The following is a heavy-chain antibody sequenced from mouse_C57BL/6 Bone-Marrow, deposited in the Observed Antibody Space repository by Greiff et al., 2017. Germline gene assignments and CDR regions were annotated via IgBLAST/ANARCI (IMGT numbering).Heavy chain of an antibody. CDR2: IYPTSGRT. Sequence: QVQLKQPGAELVKPGASVKMSCKASGYTFTSHWITWVKQRPGQGLEWIGDIYPTSGRTNYNEKFKSKAILTVDTSSNTAYMQLSSLTSEDSAVFYGARSGPLGWSFDYWGQGTTLTVSS. J-gene: IGHJ2*01. CDR3: ARSGPLGWSFDY. D-gene: IGHD4-1*01. CDR1: GYTFTSHW. V-gene: IGHV1-55*01.